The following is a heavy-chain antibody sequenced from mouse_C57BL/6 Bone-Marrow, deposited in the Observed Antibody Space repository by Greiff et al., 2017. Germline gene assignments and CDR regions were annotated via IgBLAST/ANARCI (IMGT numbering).Heavy chain of an antibody. D-gene: IGHD1-1*01. Sequence: VQLVESGPELVKPGASVKLSCKASGYTFTSYDINRVKQRPGQGLEWIGWIYPRDGSTKYDEKFKGKATLTVDTSSSTAYLELHSLTSEDSAVYFCARDYGSSYRYFDVWGTGTTVTVSS. CDR3: ARDYGSSYRYFDV. CDR2: IYPRDGST. CDR1: GYTFTSYD. V-gene: IGHV1-85*01. J-gene: IGHJ1*03.